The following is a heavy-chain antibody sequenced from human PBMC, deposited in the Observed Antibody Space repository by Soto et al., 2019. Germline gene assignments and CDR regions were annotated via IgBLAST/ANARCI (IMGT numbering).Heavy chain of an antibody. D-gene: IGHD6-19*01. J-gene: IGHJ4*02. CDR2: ILHSGSI. V-gene: IGHV4-4*02. CDR1: SDSISTTRW. CDR3: ASHLPVAGTGGFDY. Sequence: QVQLQESGPGLVKPSGTLSLTCAVSSDSISTTRWWSWVRQPPGKGLEWIGEILHSGSINYNPSLKTRLSILIDKSNNQLSLNLASVTAADTAVYYCASHLPVAGTGGFDYWGQRILVTVSS.